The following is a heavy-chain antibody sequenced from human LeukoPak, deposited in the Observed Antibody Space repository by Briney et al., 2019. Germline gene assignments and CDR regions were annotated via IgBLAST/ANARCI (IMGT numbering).Heavy chain of an antibody. Sequence: SETLSLTCTVSGGSISSGDYYWSWIRQHPGKGLEWIGYIYYSGSTYYNPSLKSRVTISVDTSKNQFSLKLSSVTAADTAVYYCARLWFGEWACYFDYWGQGTLVTVSS. CDR3: ARLWFGEWACYFDY. CDR2: IYYSGST. CDR1: GGSISSGDYY. J-gene: IGHJ4*02. V-gene: IGHV4-31*03. D-gene: IGHD3-10*01.